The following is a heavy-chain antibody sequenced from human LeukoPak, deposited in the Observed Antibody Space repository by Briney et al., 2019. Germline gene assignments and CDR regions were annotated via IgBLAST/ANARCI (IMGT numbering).Heavy chain of an antibody. J-gene: IGHJ6*02. D-gene: IGHD2-15*01. CDR3: ARDDWAASGFYGMDV. CDR2: IKQDGSEK. CDR1: GFTFSTYW. V-gene: IGHV3-7*01. Sequence: GGSLRLSCAASGFTFSTYWMSWVRQAPGKGLEWVASIKQDGSEKYYVDSVKGRFTISRDNAKNSLSLQMNSLRAEDMAVYYCARDDWAASGFYGMDVWGRGTTVAVSS.